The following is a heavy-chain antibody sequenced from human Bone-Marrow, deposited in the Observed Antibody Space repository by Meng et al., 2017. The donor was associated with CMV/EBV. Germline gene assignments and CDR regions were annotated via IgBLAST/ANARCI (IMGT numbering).Heavy chain of an antibody. CDR2: IYYSGST. CDR3: ARTYYYDSSGYYYFDY. V-gene: IGHV4-39*07. Sequence: QLQLQESGPGLVKPSETLSLTCTVPGGSISSSSYYWGWIRQPPGKGLEWIGSIYYSGSTYYNPSLKSRVTISVDTSKNQFSLKLSSVTAADTAVYYCARTYYYDSSGYYYFDYWGQGTLVTVSS. CDR1: GGSISSSSYY. J-gene: IGHJ4*02. D-gene: IGHD3-22*01.